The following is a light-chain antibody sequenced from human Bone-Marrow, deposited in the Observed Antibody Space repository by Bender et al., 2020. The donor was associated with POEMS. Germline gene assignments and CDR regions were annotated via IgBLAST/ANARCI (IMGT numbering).Light chain of an antibody. CDR2: ENN. CDR1: RSNIGNNF. V-gene: IGLV1-51*02. CDR3: GTWDSSLNTVL. J-gene: IGLJ2*01. Sequence: QSVLTQPPSVSGAPGQKVTVSCSGSRSNIGNNFVSWYQQFPGTAPKLLIYENNKRPSGIPDRFSGSTSGTSATLAITGLQTGDEADYYCGTWDSSLNTVLFGGGTKLNVL.